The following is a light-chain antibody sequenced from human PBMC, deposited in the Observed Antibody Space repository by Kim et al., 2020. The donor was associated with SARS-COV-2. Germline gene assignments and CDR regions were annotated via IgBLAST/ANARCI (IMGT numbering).Light chain of an antibody. CDR1: SSDVV. V-gene: IGLV2-23*02. J-gene: IGLJ2*01. CDR3: CSYEGTVV. CDR2: EVN. Sequence: SVSGSPGQSITISRTGASSDVVSWYQHHPGEAPKLIIFEVNKRPSQISNRFSGSKSGNTASLTIAGLQAEDEANYYCCSYEGTVVFGGGTQLTVL.